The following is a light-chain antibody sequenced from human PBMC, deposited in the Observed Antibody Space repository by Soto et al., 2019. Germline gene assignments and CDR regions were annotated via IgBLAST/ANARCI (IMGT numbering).Light chain of an antibody. CDR3: QSYDSNSVV. Sequence: NFMLTQPHSVSESPGKTVTISYTRSGGSIASNHVQWYQQRPGSAPTTVIYKNDQRPSGVPDRFSGSIDGSSNSASLTISGLKTEDEADFYCQSYDSNSVVFGGGTKLTVL. V-gene: IGLV6-57*04. CDR2: KND. CDR1: GGSIASNH. J-gene: IGLJ2*01.